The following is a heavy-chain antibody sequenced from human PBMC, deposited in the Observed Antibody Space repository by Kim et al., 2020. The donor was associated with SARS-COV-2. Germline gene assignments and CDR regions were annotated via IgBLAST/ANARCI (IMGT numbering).Heavy chain of an antibody. D-gene: IGHD7-27*01. J-gene: IGHJ3*02. CDR3: ARHPGEARGDAFDI. Sequence: NPPLPSRVTISVDPSKNQFSLKLSSVTAADTAVYYCARHPGEARGDAFDIWGQGTMVTVSS. V-gene: IGHV4-39*01.